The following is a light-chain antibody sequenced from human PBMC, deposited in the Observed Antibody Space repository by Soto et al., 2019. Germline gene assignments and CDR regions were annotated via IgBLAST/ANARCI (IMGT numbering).Light chain of an antibody. CDR1: QSISSY. Sequence: DIQMTQSPSSLSASVGERVTITCRASQSISSYLNWYQQKPGKAPKLLIYAASSLQSGVPSRFSGSGSGTDFSLTISSLQPEDFATYYCQQSYSTPPRTFGQGTKLEIK. CDR2: AAS. CDR3: QQSYSTPPRT. J-gene: IGKJ2*01. V-gene: IGKV1-39*01.